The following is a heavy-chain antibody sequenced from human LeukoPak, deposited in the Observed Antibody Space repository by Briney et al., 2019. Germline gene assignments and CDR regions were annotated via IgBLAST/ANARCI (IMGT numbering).Heavy chain of an antibody. CDR2: IYWDNDN. Sequence: SGPTLVNPTQTLTLTCTFSGFPRSPSGVGVGWIRQPPGKALECLALIYWDNDNRYSPSLKSRLTITKDTSKNQVVLIMTHMDPVDPATYDCAHTLTGRVNPDFDYWGQGTLVTVSS. CDR3: AHTLTGRVNPDFDY. V-gene: IGHV2-5*02. CDR1: GFPRSPSGVG. D-gene: IGHD1-14*01. J-gene: IGHJ4*02.